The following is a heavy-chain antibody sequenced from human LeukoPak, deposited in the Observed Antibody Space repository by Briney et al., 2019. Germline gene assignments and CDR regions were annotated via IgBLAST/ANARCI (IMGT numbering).Heavy chain of an antibody. D-gene: IGHD3-10*02. CDR2: INQDGSDK. V-gene: IGHV3-7*01. CDR3: AELGITMIGGV. CDR1: GLTFSIHW. Sequence: GGSLRLSCAASGLTFSIHWMNWVRQAPGKGLESVANINQDGSDKYYVDSVKGRFTISRDNAKNSLYLQMNSLRAEDTAVYYCAELGITMIGGVWGKGTTVTISS. J-gene: IGHJ6*04.